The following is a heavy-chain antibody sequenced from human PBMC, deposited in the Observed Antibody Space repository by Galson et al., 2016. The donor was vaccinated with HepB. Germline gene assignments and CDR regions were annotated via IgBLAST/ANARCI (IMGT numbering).Heavy chain of an antibody. CDR3: VRGGDTVIGAAFDV. V-gene: IGHV3-11*04. J-gene: IGHJ3*01. D-gene: IGHD5-18*01. CDR2: ISSRSSTI. CDR1: GFTFSDYY. Sequence: SLRLSCAASGFTFSDYYMNWLRQAPGKGLEWISYISSRSSTIYYADSVKGRFTISRDNAKNSLFLQMNSLRAEDTAVYYCVRGGDTVIGAAFDVWGQGTMVTVSS.